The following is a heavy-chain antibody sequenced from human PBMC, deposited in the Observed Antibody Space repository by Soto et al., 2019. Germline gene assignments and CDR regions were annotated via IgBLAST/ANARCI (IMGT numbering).Heavy chain of an antibody. Sequence: ASVNVSFKAAGYTFTSYCISWVRQAPGQWLELMGWISAYNGNTNYAHKLQGRVTMTTDTSTRTDYMELRSLRSDDTAVYYWARVSYGEHVLRYCDGSPYAFDIWGQVTMVPVSS. CDR3: ARVSYGEHVLRYCDGSPYAFDI. V-gene: IGHV1-18*04. CDR2: ISAYNGNT. CDR1: GYTFTSYC. D-gene: IGHD3-9*01. J-gene: IGHJ3*02.